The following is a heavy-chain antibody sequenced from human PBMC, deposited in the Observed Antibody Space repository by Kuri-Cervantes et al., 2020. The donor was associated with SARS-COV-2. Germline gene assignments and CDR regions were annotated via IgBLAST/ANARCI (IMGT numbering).Heavy chain of an antibody. CDR2: IRSKANSYAT. D-gene: IGHD3-16*01. CDR1: GFTFSCSA. J-gene: IGHJ5*02. CDR3: TMGDWFDP. V-gene: IGHV3-73*01. Sequence: ESLKISCAASGFTFSCSAMHWVRQASGKGLEWVGRIRSKANSYATAYAASVKGRFTISRDDSKNTAYLQMNSLKTEDTAVYYCTMGDWFDPWGQGTLVTVSS.